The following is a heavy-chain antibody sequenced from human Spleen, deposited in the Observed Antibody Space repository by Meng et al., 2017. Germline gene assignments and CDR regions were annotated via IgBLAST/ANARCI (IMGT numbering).Heavy chain of an antibody. D-gene: IGHD1-26*01. J-gene: IGHJ4*02. CDR3: AHRRHYSGSWDVGVFDY. CDR2: IYWDDDK. V-gene: IGHV2-5*02. CDR1: GFSLTTSQVG. Sequence: QIHVKEPGPTRVKPPQTLTLTCTFSGFSLTTSQVGVGWIRQPPGKALECLALIYWDDDKRYSPSLKNRLTITKDTSKNQVVLTMTNVDPVDTATYYCAHRRHYSGSWDVGVFDYWGQGTLVTVSS.